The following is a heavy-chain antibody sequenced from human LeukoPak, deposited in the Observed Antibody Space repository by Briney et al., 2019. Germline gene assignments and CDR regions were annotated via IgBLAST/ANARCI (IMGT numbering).Heavy chain of an antibody. CDR3: AKGPPGPPDWYFDL. V-gene: IGHV3-30*02. J-gene: IGHJ2*01. Sequence: PGGSLRLSCAASGFTFSSYGMHWVRQAPGKGLEWVAFIRYDGSNKYYADSVKGRFTISRDNSKNTLYLQMNSLRAEDTAVYYCAKGPPGPPDWYFDLWGRGTLVTVSS. CDR1: GFTFSSYG. CDR2: IRYDGSNK.